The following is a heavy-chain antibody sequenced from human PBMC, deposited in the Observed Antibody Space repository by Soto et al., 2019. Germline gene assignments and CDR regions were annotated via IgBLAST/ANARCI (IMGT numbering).Heavy chain of an antibody. D-gene: IGHD5-12*01. V-gene: IGHV4-4*02. J-gene: IGHJ4*02. CDR2: IHYNGNT. CDR1: GGSISSSNW. CDR3: AREGNLGRWLQPLAF. Sequence: SETLSLTCAVSGGSISSSNWWSWVRQPPGKGLEWIGNIHYNGNTKYNPSLKSRVSMSVDTSKNQFSLRLISVTAADTAKYFCAREGNLGRWLQPLAFWGQGXLVTAPQ.